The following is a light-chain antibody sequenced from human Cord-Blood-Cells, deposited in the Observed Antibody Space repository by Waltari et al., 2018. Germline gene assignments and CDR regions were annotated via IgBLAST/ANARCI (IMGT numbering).Light chain of an antibody. J-gene: IGLJ3*02. V-gene: IGLV2-14*01. Sequence: QSALTQPASVSGSPGQSSTISCTGTSSAVGGYNYVSWYQQHPGKAPKLMIYEVSNRPSGVSNRFSGSKSGNTASLTISGLQAEDEADYYCSSYTSSSTVFGGGTKLTVL. CDR2: EVS. CDR1: SSAVGGYNY. CDR3: SSYTSSSTV.